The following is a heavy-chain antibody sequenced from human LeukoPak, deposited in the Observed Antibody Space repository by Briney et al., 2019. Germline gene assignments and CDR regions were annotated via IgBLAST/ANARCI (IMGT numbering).Heavy chain of an antibody. V-gene: IGHV3-21*01. J-gene: IGHJ6*03. CDR3: AKQGGGYYDDYYYYYMDV. Sequence: GGSLRLSCAASGFTFSSYSMNWVRQAPGKGLEWVSSISSSSSYIYYADSVKGRFTISRDNSKNTLYLQMNSLRAEDTAVYYCAKQGGGYYDDYYYYYMDVWGKGTTVTVSS. CDR2: ISSSSSYI. D-gene: IGHD3-3*01. CDR1: GFTFSSYS.